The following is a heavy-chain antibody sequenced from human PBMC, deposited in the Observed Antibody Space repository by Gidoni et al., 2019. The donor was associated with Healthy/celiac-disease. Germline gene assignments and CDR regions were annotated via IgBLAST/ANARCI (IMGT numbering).Heavy chain of an antibody. CDR2: INHSGST. V-gene: IGHV4-34*01. CDR1: GGSFSGYY. J-gene: IGHJ6*02. D-gene: IGHD3-10*01. CDR3: ARASTGSGSYYRGPRPPNLYYYGMDV. Sequence: QVQLQQWGAGLLKPSETLSLTCAVYGGSFSGYYWSWIRQPPGKGLEWIGEINHSGSTNYNPSLKSRVTISVDTSKNQFSLKLSSVTAADTAVYYCARASTGSGSYYRGPRPPNLYYYGMDVWGQGTTVTVSS.